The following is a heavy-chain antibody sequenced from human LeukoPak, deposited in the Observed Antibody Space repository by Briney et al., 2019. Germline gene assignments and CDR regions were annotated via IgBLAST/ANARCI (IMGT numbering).Heavy chain of an antibody. Sequence: GASVKVSCKASGYTFTSYGISWVRQAPGQGLEWMGWISAYNGNTNYAQKLQGRVTMTTDTSTSTAYMELRSLRSDDTAVYYCERDLLVGSSGWPDYYYYGMDVWGQGTTVTVSS. J-gene: IGHJ6*02. CDR2: ISAYNGNT. CDR1: GYTFTSYG. V-gene: IGHV1-18*01. CDR3: ERDLLVGSSGWPDYYYYGMDV. D-gene: IGHD6-19*01.